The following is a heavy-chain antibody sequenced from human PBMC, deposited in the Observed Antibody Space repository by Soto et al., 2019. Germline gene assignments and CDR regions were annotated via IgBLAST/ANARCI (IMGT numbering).Heavy chain of an antibody. CDR3: ARELVVVVPAANPWFDP. Sequence: EVQLVESGGGLVKPGGSLRLSCAASGFTFSSYSMNWVRQAPGKGLEWVSSISSSSSYIYYADSVKGRFTISRDNAKNSLYLQMNRLRAEDTAVYYCARELVVVVPAANPWFDPWGQGTLVTVSS. D-gene: IGHD2-2*01. V-gene: IGHV3-21*01. CDR2: ISSSSSYI. CDR1: GFTFSSYS. J-gene: IGHJ5*02.